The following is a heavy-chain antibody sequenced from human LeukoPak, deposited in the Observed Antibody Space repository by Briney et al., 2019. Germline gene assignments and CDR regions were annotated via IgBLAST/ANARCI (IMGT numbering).Heavy chain of an antibody. V-gene: IGHV1-24*01. CDR3: ATLVNYDILTGYYDNWFDP. D-gene: IGHD3-9*01. CDR1: GYTLTELS. J-gene: IGHJ5*02. CDR2: FDPEDGET. Sequence: ASVKVSRKVSGYTLTELSMHWVRQAPGEGLEWMGGFDPEDGETIYAQKFQGRVTMTEDTSTDTAYMELSSLRSEDTAVYYCATLVNYDILTGYYDNWFDPWGQGTLVTVSS.